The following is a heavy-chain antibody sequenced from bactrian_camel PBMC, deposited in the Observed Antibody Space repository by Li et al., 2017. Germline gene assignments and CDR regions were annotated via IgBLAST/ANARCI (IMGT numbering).Heavy chain of an antibody. D-gene: IGHD1*01. J-gene: IGHJ6*01. V-gene: IGHV3-2*01. CDR3: GAVIACPQSWYAKWNPPFAY. CDR1: GTTYNLNC. Sequence: HVQLVESGGDSVQAGGSLRLACTLSGTTYNLNCVGWWRQRPGSSREGVAITYTDNSNKIFYTDSVKGRFTISRDNKNAVYLQMDSLRPEDTAEYYCGAVIACPQSWYAKWNPPFAYWSQGTQVTVS. CDR2: TYTDNSNKI.